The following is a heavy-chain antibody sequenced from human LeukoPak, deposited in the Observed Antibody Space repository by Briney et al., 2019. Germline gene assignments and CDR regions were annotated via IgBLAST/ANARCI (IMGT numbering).Heavy chain of an antibody. CDR1: GGSISSGSYY. V-gene: IGHV4-61*02. CDR2: IYTSGST. Sequence: PSETLSLTCTVSGGSISSGSYYWSWIRQPAGKGLEWIGRIYTSGSTNYNPSLKSRVTISVDTSKNQFSLKLSSVTAADTAVYYCARLPYDILTGYDTVNITDYWGQGTLVTVSS. CDR3: ARLPYDILTGYDTVNITDY. D-gene: IGHD3-9*01. J-gene: IGHJ4*02.